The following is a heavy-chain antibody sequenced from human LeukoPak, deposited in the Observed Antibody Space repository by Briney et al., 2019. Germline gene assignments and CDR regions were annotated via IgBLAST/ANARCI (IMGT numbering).Heavy chain of an antibody. J-gene: IGHJ4*02. CDR2: IIPIFGTA. CDR3: ARVQVGAGGSFDY. D-gene: IGHD1-26*01. CDR1: GGTFSSYA. Sequence: SVKVSCKASGGTFSSYAISWVRQAPGQGLEWMGGIIPIFGTANYAQKLQGRVTMTTDTSTSTAYMELRSLRSDDTAVYYCARVQVGAGGSFDYWGQGTLVTVSS. V-gene: IGHV1-69*05.